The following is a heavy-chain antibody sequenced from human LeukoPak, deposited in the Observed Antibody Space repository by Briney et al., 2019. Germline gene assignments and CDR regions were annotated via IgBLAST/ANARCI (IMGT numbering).Heavy chain of an antibody. J-gene: IGHJ4*02. CDR2: ISYDENDK. V-gene: IGHV3-30-3*01. Sequence: PGGSLRLSCAASGFTFSPYAMHWVRQAPGKGLEWVAVISYDENDKHYADSVKGRFTISRDNSKNTIYLQMNRLRAEDTAVYYCARDASWELLRYLDYWGQGTLVTVSS. CDR3: ARDASWELLRYLDY. D-gene: IGHD1-26*01. CDR1: GFTFSPYA.